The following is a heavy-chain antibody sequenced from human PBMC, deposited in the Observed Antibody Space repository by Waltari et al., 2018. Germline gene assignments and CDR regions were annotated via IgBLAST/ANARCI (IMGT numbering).Heavy chain of an antibody. CDR1: GFTFSNYA. J-gene: IGHJ6*02. Sequence: EVQLLESGGRLVQPGESLRLSCSASGFTFSNYAMNWVRQAPGKVPEWVSALSGGGGSKFYSDSVKGRFTISRDNSNNTLFLQMDNLRVEDTAVYYCAKSPQLLWSAYYYYGMDVWGQGTTVTVSS. V-gene: IGHV3-23*01. CDR3: AKSPQLLWSAYYYYGMDV. CDR2: LSGGGGSK. D-gene: IGHD3-10*02.